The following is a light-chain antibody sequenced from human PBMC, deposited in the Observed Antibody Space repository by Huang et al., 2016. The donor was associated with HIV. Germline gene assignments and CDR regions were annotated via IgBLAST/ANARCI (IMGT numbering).Light chain of an antibody. J-gene: IGKJ4*01. CDR2: DAS. CDR1: KSVSRF. V-gene: IGKV3-11*01. Sequence: EIVLPQSPATLSLSPGERATLSCRTSKSVSRFFAWYQQKAGQAPRLLIYDASNRASDIPARFSGSGSGTEFTLTISSLEPEDFAVYYCQQRSSWPRVTFGGGTKVELK. CDR3: QQRSSWPRVT.